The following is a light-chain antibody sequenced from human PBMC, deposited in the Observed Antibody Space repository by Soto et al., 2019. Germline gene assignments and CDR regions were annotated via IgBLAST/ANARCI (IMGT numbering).Light chain of an antibody. CDR1: SSDVGGYNY. J-gene: IGLJ1*01. Sequence: QSVLTQPASVSGSPGQSITISCTGTSSDVGGYNYVSWYQQHPGKAPKLMIYEVSNRPSGVSNRFSGSKSGNTASLTISGLQAEDEADYYCSSYTSENAYVFGTGTKV. V-gene: IGLV2-14*01. CDR2: EVS. CDR3: SSYTSENAYV.